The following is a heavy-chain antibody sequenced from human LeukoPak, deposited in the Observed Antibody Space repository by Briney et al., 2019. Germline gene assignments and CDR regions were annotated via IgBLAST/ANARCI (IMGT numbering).Heavy chain of an antibody. J-gene: IGHJ1*01. D-gene: IGHD4-17*01. CDR1: GFTFSSYG. CDR2: ISFDGSNQ. CDR3: ARGGDYGDYVQN. Sequence: PGGSLRLSCAASGFTFSSYGMHWVRQAPGKGLEWVALISFDGSNQYYADSVKGRFTISRDNSKNTLYLQMNSLRAEDTAVYYCARGGDYGDYVQNWGQGTLVTVSS. V-gene: IGHV3-30*03.